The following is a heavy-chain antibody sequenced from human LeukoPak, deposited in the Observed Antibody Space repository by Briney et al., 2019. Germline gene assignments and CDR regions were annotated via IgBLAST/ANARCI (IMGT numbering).Heavy chain of an antibody. CDR2: FDPEDGET. D-gene: IGHD6-19*01. CDR1: GFTFSSYG. V-gene: IGHV1-24*01. Sequence: GGSLRLSCAASGFTFSSYGMHWVRQAPGKGLEWMGGFDPEDGETIYAQKFQGRVTMTEDTSTDTAYMELSSLRSEDTAVYYCATGPPDSGSTYYFDYWGQGTLVTVSS. CDR3: ATGPPDSGSTYYFDY. J-gene: IGHJ4*02.